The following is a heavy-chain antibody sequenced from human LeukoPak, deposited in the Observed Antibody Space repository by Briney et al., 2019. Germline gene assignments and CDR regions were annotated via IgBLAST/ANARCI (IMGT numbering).Heavy chain of an antibody. CDR2: TYYRSTWYN. CDR3: ARRLTQYNCFDP. D-gene: IGHD2-21*02. CDR1: GDSVSSNSVT. J-gene: IGHJ5*02. Sequence: SQTLSLTCATSGDSVSSNSVTWNWIRQSPSRGLEWLGRTYYRSTWYNDYAVSVRGRITVNPDTSKNQFSLHLNSVTPEDTAVYYCARRLTQYNCFDPWGQGILVTVSS. V-gene: IGHV6-1*01.